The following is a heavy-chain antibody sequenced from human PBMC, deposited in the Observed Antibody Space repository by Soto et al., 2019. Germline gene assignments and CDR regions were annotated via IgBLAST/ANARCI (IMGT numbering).Heavy chain of an antibody. D-gene: IGHD1-26*01. Sequence: GSLRLSCAASGFAFSKYAVHWVRQAPGKGLEWVSVISYDGDNQYYVDSVKGRFTISRDNSKNTLYLQMDSLRAEDTAVYYCARGANSGSYLGYGLDVWGQGTTVTVSS. CDR3: ARGANSGSYLGYGLDV. CDR1: GFAFSKYA. CDR2: ISYDGDNQ. J-gene: IGHJ6*02. V-gene: IGHV3-30-3*01.